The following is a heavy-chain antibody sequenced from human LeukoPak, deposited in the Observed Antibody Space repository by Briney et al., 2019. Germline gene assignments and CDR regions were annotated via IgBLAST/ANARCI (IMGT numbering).Heavy chain of an antibody. CDR3: ARQYDSYFYYYLDL. CDR1: GYPINNAYY. Sequence: PSETLSLTCGVSGYPINNAYYWVWIRQPPGKGLEGIGRLYHPDSTYYNPSLKSRVTMSVDTSRNQFSLRLSFVTAADTAVYYCARQYDSYFYYYLDLWGTGTTVTVSS. J-gene: IGHJ6*03. D-gene: IGHD2-2*01. V-gene: IGHV4-38-2*01. CDR2: LYHPDST.